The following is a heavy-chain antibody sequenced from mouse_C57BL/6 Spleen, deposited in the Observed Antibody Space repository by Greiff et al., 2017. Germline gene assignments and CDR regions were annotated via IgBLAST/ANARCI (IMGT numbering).Heavy chain of an antibody. CDR3: ARGTNYAMDY. Sequence: VQLQESGAELVRPGASVKLSCKASGYTFTDYYINWVKQRPGQGLEWIARIYPGSGNTYYNEKFKGKATLTAEKSSSTAYMQLSSLTSEDSAVDFCARGTNYAMDYWGQGTSVTVSS. CDR2: IYPGSGNT. V-gene: IGHV1-76*01. D-gene: IGHD2-13*01. J-gene: IGHJ4*01. CDR1: GYTFTDYY.